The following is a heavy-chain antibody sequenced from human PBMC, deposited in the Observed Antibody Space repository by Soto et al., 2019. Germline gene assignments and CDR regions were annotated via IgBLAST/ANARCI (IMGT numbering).Heavy chain of an antibody. V-gene: IGHV4-31*03. D-gene: IGHD2-2*01. J-gene: IGHJ4*02. CDR3: ARDVCSSTSCPRYFDY. CDR1: GGSISSGGYY. Sequence: SETLSLTCTVSGGSISSGGYYWSWIRQHPGKGLEWIGYIYYSGSTYYNPSLKSRVTISVDTSKNQFSLKLSSVTAADTAVYYCARDVCSSTSCPRYFDYWGQGTLVTVSS. CDR2: IYYSGST.